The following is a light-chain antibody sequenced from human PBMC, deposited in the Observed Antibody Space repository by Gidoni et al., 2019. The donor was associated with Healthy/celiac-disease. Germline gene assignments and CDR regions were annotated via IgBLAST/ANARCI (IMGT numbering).Light chain of an antibody. CDR2: DAS. CDR3: QQRSNWPPRYT. CDR1: QSVSSY. V-gene: IGKV3-11*01. J-gene: IGKJ2*01. Sequence: EVVLTPSPATLSLSPGERATRSCRASQSVSSYLAWYQQKPGQAPSLLIYDASNRATGIPARFSGSGSGTDFTLTISSLEPEDFAVYYCQQRSNWPPRYTFGQGTKLEIK.